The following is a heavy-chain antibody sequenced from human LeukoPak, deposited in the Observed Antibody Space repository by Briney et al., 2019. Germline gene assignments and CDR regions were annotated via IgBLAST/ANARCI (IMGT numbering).Heavy chain of an antibody. D-gene: IGHD5-18*01. J-gene: IGHJ6*02. Sequence: GGSLRLSCTASGFTFGDYAMSWVRQAPGKGLEWVGFIRSKAYGGTTEYAASVKGRFTISRDDSKSIAYLQMNSLKTEDTAVYYCTRDTAMVENYYYGMDVWGQGTTVTVSS. CDR3: TRDTAMVENYYYGMDV. V-gene: IGHV3-49*04. CDR1: GFTFGDYA. CDR2: IRSKAYGGTT.